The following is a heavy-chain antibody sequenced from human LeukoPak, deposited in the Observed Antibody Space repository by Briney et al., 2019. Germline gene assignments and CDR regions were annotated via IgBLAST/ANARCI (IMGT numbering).Heavy chain of an antibody. CDR3: ARDNRLYGDYVFDY. V-gene: IGHV3-21*01. CDR2: ISSSSSYI. D-gene: IGHD4-17*01. Sequence: GGSLRLSCAASGFTFSSYSMNWVRQAPGKGLEWVSSISSSSSYIYYADSVKGRFTISRDNAKNSLYLQMNSLRAEDTAVYYCARDNRLYGDYVFDYWGQGTLVTVSS. CDR1: GFTFSSYS. J-gene: IGHJ4*02.